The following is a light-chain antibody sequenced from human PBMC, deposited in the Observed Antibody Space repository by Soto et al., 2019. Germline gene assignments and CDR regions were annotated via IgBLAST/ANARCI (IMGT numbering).Light chain of an antibody. CDR1: QSVSSY. CDR2: DAS. Sequence: EIELTQSPATLSLSPGERATLSCRASQSVSSYLAWYQQKPGQAPRLLIYDASTRATGIPARFSGSGSGTEFTLTISSLQSEDFAVYYCQQYNNWPPITFGQGTRLEIK. V-gene: IGKV3-15*01. J-gene: IGKJ5*01. CDR3: QQYNNWPPIT.